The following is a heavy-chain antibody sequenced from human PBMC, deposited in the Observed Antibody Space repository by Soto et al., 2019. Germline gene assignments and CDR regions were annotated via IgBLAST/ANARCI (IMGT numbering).Heavy chain of an antibody. D-gene: IGHD3-3*01. CDR3: ARDVGYYVGGALNWFDP. CDR2: ISSSSSYI. CDR1: GFTFSSYS. V-gene: IGHV3-21*01. Sequence: GGSLRLSCAASGFTFSSYSMNWVRQAPGKGLEWVSSISSSSSYIYYADSVKGRFTISRDNAKNSLYLQMNSLRAEDTAVYYCARDVGYYVGGALNWFDPWGQGTLVTVSS. J-gene: IGHJ5*02.